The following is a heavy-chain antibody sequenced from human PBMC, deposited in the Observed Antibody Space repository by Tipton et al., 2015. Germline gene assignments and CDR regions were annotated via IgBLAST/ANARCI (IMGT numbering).Heavy chain of an antibody. J-gene: IGHJ4*02. V-gene: IGHV4-59*01. CDR2: IYYTGST. D-gene: IGHD4-23*01. CDR3: ARARGRHGGLFDS. Sequence: TLSLTCSVSGDSINRYYWSWIRQPPGKGLECIGYIYYTGSTHYNPSLKSRVTISVDTSETQFSLKMSSVTASDTAVYYCARARGRHGGLFDSWGQGTLVTVSS. CDR1: GDSINRYY.